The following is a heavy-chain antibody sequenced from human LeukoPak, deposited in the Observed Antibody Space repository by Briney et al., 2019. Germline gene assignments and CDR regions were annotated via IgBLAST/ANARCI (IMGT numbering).Heavy chain of an antibody. D-gene: IGHD3-10*01. J-gene: IGHJ4*02. CDR2: ISAGGST. Sequence: PSETLSLTCTVSGGSISSGSYYWSWIRQPAGKGLEWIGRISAGGSTNYNPSLKSRVTISVDTSKNQFSLNLNSVTAADTAVYYCARDVSPLYGSGSYSFDYWGQGTLVTVSS. CDR3: ARDVSPLYGSGSYSFDY. CDR1: GGSISSGSYY. V-gene: IGHV4-61*02.